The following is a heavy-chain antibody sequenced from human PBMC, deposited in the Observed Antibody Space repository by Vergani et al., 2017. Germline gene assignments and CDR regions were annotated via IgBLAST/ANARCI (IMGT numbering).Heavy chain of an antibody. CDR1: GFTFSSYA. J-gene: IGHJ6*02. D-gene: IGHD6-6*01. CDR3: AKCHEQLAGGDYYYDYGMDV. CDR2: ISGSGGST. Sequence: EVQLLESGGGLVQPGGSLRLSCAASGFTFSSYAMSWVRQAPGKGLEWVSAISGSGGSTYYADSVKGRFTISRDNSKNTLYLQMNSLRAEDTAVYYCAKCHEQLAGGDYYYDYGMDVWGQGTTVTVSS. V-gene: IGHV3-23*01.